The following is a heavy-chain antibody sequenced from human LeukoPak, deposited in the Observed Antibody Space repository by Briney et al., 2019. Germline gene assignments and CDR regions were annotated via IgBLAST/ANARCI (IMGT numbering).Heavy chain of an antibody. V-gene: IGHV1-69*13. CDR1: GGTFSSYA. D-gene: IGHD6-19*01. CDR2: IIPIFGTA. Sequence: GASVKVSCKASGGTFSSYAISWVRQAPGQGLEWTGGIIPIFGTANYAQKFQGRVTITADESTSTAYMELSSLRSEDTAVYYCARDNAATRSGLGIDYWGQGTLVTVSS. CDR3: ARDNAATRSGLGIDY. J-gene: IGHJ4*02.